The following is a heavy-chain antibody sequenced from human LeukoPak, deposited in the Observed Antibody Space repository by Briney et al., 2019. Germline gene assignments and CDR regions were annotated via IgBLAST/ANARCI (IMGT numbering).Heavy chain of an antibody. CDR2: ISAYNGNT. D-gene: IGHD6-6*01. J-gene: IGHJ3*02. CDR1: GYTFTSYG. CDR3: AHSIAARPFAFDI. V-gene: IGHV1-18*01. Sequence: ASVKASCKASGYTFTSYGISWVRQAPGQGLEWMGWISAYNGNTNYAQKLQGRVTMTTDTSTSTAYMELRSLRSDDTAVYYCAHSIAARPFAFDIWGQGTMVTVSS.